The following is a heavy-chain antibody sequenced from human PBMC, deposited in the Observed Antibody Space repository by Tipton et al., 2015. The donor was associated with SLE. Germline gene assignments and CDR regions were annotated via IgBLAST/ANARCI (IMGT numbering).Heavy chain of an antibody. CDR2: IYTSGST. CDR1: GGSITSGSYY. D-gene: IGHD6-19*01. J-gene: IGHJ4*02. V-gene: IGHV4-61*02. CDR3: ASFGGWYYFDF. Sequence: LRLSCTVSGGSITSGSYYWSWIRQPAGKGLEWIGRIYTSGSTNYNPSLKSRVTISVDTSKNQFSLRLSSVTAADTAVYYCASFGGWYYFDFWGQGTLVTVSS.